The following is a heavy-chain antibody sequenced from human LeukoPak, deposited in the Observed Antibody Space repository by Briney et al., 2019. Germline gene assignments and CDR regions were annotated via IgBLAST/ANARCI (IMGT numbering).Heavy chain of an antibody. CDR2: IYYSGST. D-gene: IGHD6-19*01. J-gene: IGHJ4*02. CDR3: ARRNVGYRSGQLDY. Sequence: SETLSLTCTVSGGSISSGSYCWSWIRQPPGKGLEWIGYIYYSGSTNYNPSLKGRVTISVDTSKNQFSLKLSSVTAADTAVYYCARRNVGYRSGQLDYWGQGTLVTVSS. V-gene: IGHV4-61*01. CDR1: GGSISSGSYC.